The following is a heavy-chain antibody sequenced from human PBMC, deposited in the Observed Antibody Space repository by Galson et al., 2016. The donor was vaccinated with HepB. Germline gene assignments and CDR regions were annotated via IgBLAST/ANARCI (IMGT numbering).Heavy chain of an antibody. Sequence: SVKVSCKASGYTFTSYAINWVRQAPGQGLEWMGWINTNTGNPTYGQGFTGRFVFSLDTSVRTAYLQISSLKAEDTAVYYCARDRDIMEIWTGHRSPPEYWGQGTLVTVSS. CDR2: INTNTGNP. CDR3: ARDRDIMEIWTGHRSPPEY. V-gene: IGHV7-4-1*02. D-gene: IGHD3/OR15-3a*01. J-gene: IGHJ4*02. CDR1: GYTFTSYA.